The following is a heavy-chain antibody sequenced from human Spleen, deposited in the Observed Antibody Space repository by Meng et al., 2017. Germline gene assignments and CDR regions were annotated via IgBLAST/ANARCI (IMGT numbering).Heavy chain of an antibody. CDR2: INVGNGNP. D-gene: IGHD3-10*01. V-gene: IGHV1-3*01. CDR1: GYPFTSYA. Sequence: QVQSVQSGGDMKKPGASVKVSCKASGYPFTSYAIHWERQAPGQRLEWMGWINVGNGNPIYSQKFQGSVTITADESTSTAYMEVSSLRSEDTAVFYCARAASRVLWYFDLWGRGTLVTVSS. CDR3: ARAASRVLWYFDL. J-gene: IGHJ2*01.